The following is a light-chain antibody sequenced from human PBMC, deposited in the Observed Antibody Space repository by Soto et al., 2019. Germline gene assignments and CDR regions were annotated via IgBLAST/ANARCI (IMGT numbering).Light chain of an antibody. CDR3: QQYKSYPWT. CDR2: KAS. V-gene: IGKV1-5*03. Sequence: DIQMTQSPSTLSASVGDRVTITCRASQSFSSWLAWYQQRPGKAPKLLIYKASSLQSGVPSRFSGSGSGTEFTLTISGLQPDDFATYYCQQYKSYPWTFGQGTKVEIK. CDR1: QSFSSW. J-gene: IGKJ1*01.